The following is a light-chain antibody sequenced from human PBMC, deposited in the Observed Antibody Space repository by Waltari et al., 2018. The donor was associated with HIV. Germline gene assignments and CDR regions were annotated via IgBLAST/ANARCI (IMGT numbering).Light chain of an antibody. J-gene: IGLJ2*01. CDR1: NSDIGNSDY. CDR2: EVY. Sequence: QSALTQPPSASGSPGQSVTISCTGTNSDIGNSDYVDWSQQHPGKPPKLIISEVYKRPSGVPNRFSGSKSGNTASLTVSGLQAEDEADYYCSSYATTNDFYILFGGGTKLTVL. V-gene: IGLV2-8*01. CDR3: SSYATTNDFYIL.